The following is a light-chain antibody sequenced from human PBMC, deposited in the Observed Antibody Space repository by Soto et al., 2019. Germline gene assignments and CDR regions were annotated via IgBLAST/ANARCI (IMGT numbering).Light chain of an antibody. CDR1: QTIRSES. CDR2: GTS. Sequence: EVVMTQYQATLSVSPGERATLFCRASQTIRSESLGWYQKKPAQAPRRVIYGTSSRPPKVPDRFSGSGSGTDFTLNISRLEPDDFAVYYCQQYGDSPLTFGGGTMVDIK. J-gene: IGKJ4*01. CDR3: QQYGDSPLT. V-gene: IGKV3-20*01.